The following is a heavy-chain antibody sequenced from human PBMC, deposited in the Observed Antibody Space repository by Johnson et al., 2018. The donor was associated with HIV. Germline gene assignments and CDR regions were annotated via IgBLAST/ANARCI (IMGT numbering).Heavy chain of an antibody. Sequence: VQLVESGGGLVQPGRSLRLTCAASGFIFDDYAMYWVRQAPGKGLEWVSGISWNSGNIGYADSVKGRFTISRDNSKNTLYLQMNSLRAEDTAVYYCAREDDYSNYGSAFDIWGQGTMVTVSS. CDR3: AREDDYSNYGSAFDI. J-gene: IGHJ3*02. CDR2: ISWNSGNI. D-gene: IGHD4-11*01. CDR1: GFIFDDYA. V-gene: IGHV3-9*01.